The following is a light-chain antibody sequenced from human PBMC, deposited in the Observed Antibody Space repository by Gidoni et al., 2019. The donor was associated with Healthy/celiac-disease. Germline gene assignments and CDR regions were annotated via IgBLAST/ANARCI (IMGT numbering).Light chain of an antibody. CDR1: QSVSSY. Sequence: EIVLTQSPATLSLSPGERATLSCRASQSVSSYLAWYQQKPGQAPRLLIYDASNRATGIPARFSGSGSGTDFTLTISSLEPEDFAVYYCQQRSNWPVCSVGQGTKLEIK. V-gene: IGKV3-11*01. CDR2: DAS. CDR3: QQRSNWPVCS. J-gene: IGKJ2*04.